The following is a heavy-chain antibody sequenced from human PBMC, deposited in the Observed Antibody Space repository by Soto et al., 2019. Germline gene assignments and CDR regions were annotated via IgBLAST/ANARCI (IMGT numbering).Heavy chain of an antibody. V-gene: IGHV4-30-4*01. CDR1: GGSISSGDYY. CDR3: AREYYYDSSGYYYPDY. J-gene: IGHJ4*02. Sequence: SATLSLTCTVSGGSISSGDYYWSWIRQPPGKGLEWIGYIYYSGSTYYNPSLKSRVTISVDTSKNQFSLKLSSVTAADTAVYYCAREYYYDSSGYYYPDYWGQGTLVTVSS. D-gene: IGHD3-22*01. CDR2: IYYSGST.